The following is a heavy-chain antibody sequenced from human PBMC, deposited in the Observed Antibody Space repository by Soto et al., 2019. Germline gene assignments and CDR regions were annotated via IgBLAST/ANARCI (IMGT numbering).Heavy chain of an antibody. CDR2: INPSGGST. Sequence: GASVKVSCKASGYTFTSYYMHWVRQAPGQGLEWMGIINPSGGSTSYAQKFQGRVTMTRDESTRTAYMELSSLRSEDTAVYYCARSQGSSTSLEIYYYYYYGMDVWGQGTTVTVSS. CDR3: ARSQGSSTSLEIYYYYYYGMDV. J-gene: IGHJ6*02. V-gene: IGHV1-46*01. D-gene: IGHD2-2*01. CDR1: GYTFTSYY.